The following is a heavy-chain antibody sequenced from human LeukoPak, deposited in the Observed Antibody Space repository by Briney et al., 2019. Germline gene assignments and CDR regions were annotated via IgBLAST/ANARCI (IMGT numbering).Heavy chain of an antibody. V-gene: IGHV4-34*01. J-gene: IGHJ4*02. Sequence: SETLSLTCAVYGGSFSGYYWSWIRQPPGKGLERIGEINHSGSTNYNPSLKSRVTISVDTSKNQFSLKLSSVTAADTAVYYCARGRITMVRGVKQNFDYWGQGTLVTVSS. CDR1: GGSFSGYY. CDR3: ARGRITMVRGVKQNFDY. D-gene: IGHD3-10*01. CDR2: INHSGST.